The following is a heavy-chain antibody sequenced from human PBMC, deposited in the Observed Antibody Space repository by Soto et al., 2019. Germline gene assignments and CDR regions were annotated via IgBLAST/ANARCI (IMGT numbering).Heavy chain of an antibody. CDR1: GDTISTGGYS. CDR3: ARLIGNSWLDS. V-gene: IGHV4-30-2*05. D-gene: IGHD2-8*01. J-gene: IGHJ5*01. CDR2: TYHSGNP. Sequence: SDTLSLTCAVSGDTISTGGYSWAWIRQPPGKPLEWIGHTYHSGNPYYNPSLKSRITINPDTSNNQLSLQLNSVTPDDTAVYYCARLIGNSWLDSWGQGTLVT.